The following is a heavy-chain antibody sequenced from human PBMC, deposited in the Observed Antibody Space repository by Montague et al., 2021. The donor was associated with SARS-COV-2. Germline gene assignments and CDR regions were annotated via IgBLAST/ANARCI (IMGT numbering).Heavy chain of an antibody. J-gene: IGHJ5*02. CDR3: ARLTTSGSIA. Sequence: SETLSLTCTVSGGSITNTSYYWSWIRQPPGKGLESIGCIFYHGNTHHTASLKSRVTVSADTSKNQFSLNLTSVTAADTALYYCARLTTSGSIAWGQGILVNVSS. CDR1: GGSITNTSYY. V-gene: IGHV4-39*01. D-gene: IGHD6-19*01. CDR2: IFYHGNT.